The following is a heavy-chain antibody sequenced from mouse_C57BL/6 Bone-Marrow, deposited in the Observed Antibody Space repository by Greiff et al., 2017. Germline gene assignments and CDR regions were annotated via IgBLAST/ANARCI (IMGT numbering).Heavy chain of an antibody. CDR3: AKAYGNYSWFAY. J-gene: IGHJ3*01. D-gene: IGHD2-1*01. CDR1: GFTFSDYG. Sequence: EVHLVESGGGLVKPGGSLKLSCPASGFTFSDYGMHWVRQAPEKGLEWVAYISSGSSTIYYADTVKGRFTISRDNAKNTLFLQMTSLRSEDTAMYYCAKAYGNYSWFAYWGQGTLVTVSA. CDR2: ISSGSSTI. V-gene: IGHV5-17*01.